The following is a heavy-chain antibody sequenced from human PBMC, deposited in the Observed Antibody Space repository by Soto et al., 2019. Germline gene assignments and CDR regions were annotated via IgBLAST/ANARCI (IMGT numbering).Heavy chain of an antibody. CDR2: IKHSGGT. V-gene: IGHV4-34*02. CDR1: GGSFSGYY. J-gene: IGHJ3*02. Sequence: QVQLQQWGAGLLKPSETLSLTCAVYGGSFSGYYWNWVRQPPGKGLEWIGKIKHSGGTHYNPSLKFRGSISVDTYKSQVSLRLTSVTAADTAVYYCARAYDYGDPRDALDTWGQGTMVTVSS. CDR3: ARAYDYGDPRDALDT. D-gene: IGHD4-17*01.